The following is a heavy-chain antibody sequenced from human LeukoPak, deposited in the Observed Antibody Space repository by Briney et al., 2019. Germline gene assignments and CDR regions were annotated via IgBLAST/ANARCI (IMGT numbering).Heavy chain of an antibody. CDR1: GYSIRTSNW. V-gene: IGHV4-28*01. D-gene: IGHD1-26*01. Sequence: SDSLSLTCAVSGYSIRTSNWWGWIRQPPGKGLEWIGYIYYSGSTHYNPSLKSLVTMSVDTSKNQFTLRLSSVTAVDTAVYFCARSSGSYFGLDYWGQGTLVTVSS. CDR3: ARSSGSYFGLDY. J-gene: IGHJ4*02. CDR2: IYYSGST.